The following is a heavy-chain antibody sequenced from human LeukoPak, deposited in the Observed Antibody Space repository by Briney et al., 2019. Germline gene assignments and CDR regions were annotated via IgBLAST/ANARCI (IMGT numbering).Heavy chain of an antibody. CDR2: FDPEDGET. Sequence: ASVKVTCKVSGHTLTELSMHWVRQAPGKGLEWMGGFDPEDGETIYAQKFQGRVTMTEDTSTDTAYMELSSLRSEDTAVYYCAAGITMIVVASPHYFDYWGQGTLVTVSS. CDR1: GHTLTELS. V-gene: IGHV1-24*01. D-gene: IGHD3-22*01. J-gene: IGHJ4*02. CDR3: AAGITMIVVASPHYFDY.